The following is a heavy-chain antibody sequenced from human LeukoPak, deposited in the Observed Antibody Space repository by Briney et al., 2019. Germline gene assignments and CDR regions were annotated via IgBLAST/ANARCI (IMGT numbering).Heavy chain of an antibody. CDR1: GYTFTSYA. CDR3: ARSKYSSGWYDHYIWVY. V-gene: IGHV1-3*01. CDR2: INAGNGNT. Sequence: ASVKVSCKASGYTFTSYAMHWVRQAPGQRLEWMGWINAGNGNTKYSQKFLGRVTITRDTSASTAYMELSSLRSEDTAVYYCARSKYSSGWYDHYIWVYWGQGTLVTVSS. J-gene: IGHJ4*02. D-gene: IGHD6-19*01.